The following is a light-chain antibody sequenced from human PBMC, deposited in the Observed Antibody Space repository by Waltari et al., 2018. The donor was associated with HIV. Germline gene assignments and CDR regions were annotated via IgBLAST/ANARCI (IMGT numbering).Light chain of an antibody. CDR2: DVS. V-gene: IGLV2-11*01. CDR3: CSHAGNLIFA. Sequence: QSALTQPHSVSGSPGQSLTISCTGTSSYVDTFVSWYQHHPDKAPKVIIYDVSKRPSGVPSRFSGSKSGNTAFLTSSGLQAEDEADYHCCSHAGNLIFAFGTGTKVTVL. J-gene: IGLJ1*01. CDR1: SSYVDTF.